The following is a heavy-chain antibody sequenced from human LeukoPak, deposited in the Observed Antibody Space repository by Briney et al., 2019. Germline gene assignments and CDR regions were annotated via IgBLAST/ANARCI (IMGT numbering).Heavy chain of an antibody. CDR3: ARSPPYCSSPGCYIGWFDP. J-gene: IGHJ5*02. V-gene: IGHV4-59*01. Sequence: SETLSLTCTVSGGSISGYYWNWIRQPPGKGLEWSGFIYYSGSTNYNPSLKSRVTISVDTSKNQFSLKLSSVTAADTAVYYCARSPPYCSSPGCYIGWFDPWGQGTLVTVSS. CDR1: GGSISGYY. CDR2: IYYSGST. D-gene: IGHD2-2*02.